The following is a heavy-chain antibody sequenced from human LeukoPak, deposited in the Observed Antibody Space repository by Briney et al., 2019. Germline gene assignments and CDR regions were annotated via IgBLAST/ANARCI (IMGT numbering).Heavy chain of an antibody. Sequence: SVKVSCKASGGTFSSYAVSWVRQAPGQGLEWMGGIIPIFGTANYAQKFQGRVTITTDESTSTAYMELSSLRSGDTAVYYCARLIVGATSSDAFDIWGQGTMVTVSS. D-gene: IGHD1-26*01. CDR3: ARLIVGATSSDAFDI. J-gene: IGHJ3*02. CDR2: IIPIFGTA. V-gene: IGHV1-69*05. CDR1: GGTFSSYA.